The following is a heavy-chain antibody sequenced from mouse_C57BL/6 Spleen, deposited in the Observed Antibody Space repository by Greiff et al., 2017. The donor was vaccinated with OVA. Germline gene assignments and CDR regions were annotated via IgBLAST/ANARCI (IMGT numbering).Heavy chain of an antibody. V-gene: IGHV1-66*01. CDR2: IYPGSGNT. Sequence: VKLVESGPELVKPGASVKISCKASGYSFTSYYIHWVKQRPGQGLEWIGWIYPGSGNTKYNEKFKGKATLTADTSSSTAYMQLSSLTSEDSAVYYCARWYYGSSPYFDYWGQGTTLTVSS. CDR3: ARWYYGSSPYFDY. CDR1: GYSFTSYY. D-gene: IGHD1-1*01. J-gene: IGHJ2*01.